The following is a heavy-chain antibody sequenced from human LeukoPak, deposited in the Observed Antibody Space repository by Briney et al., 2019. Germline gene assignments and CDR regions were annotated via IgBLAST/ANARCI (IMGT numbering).Heavy chain of an antibody. J-gene: IGHJ4*02. CDR2: INHSGST. Sequence: ASETLSLTCAVYGGSFSGYYWSWIRQPPGKGLEWIGEINHSGSTNYNPSLKSRVTISVDTSKNQFSLKLSSVTAADTAVYYCARREDGDYVIGDYWGQGTLVTVSS. CDR1: GGSFSGYY. CDR3: ARREDGDYVIGDY. V-gene: IGHV4-34*01. D-gene: IGHD4-17*01.